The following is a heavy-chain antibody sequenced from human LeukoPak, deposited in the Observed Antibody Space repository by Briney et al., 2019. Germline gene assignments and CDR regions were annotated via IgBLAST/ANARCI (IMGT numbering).Heavy chain of an antibody. Sequence: PSETLSLTCTVSGGSISSSDYYWGWLRQPPGKGLQWIGSIYYSGSTNYNPSLKSRVTISVDTSKNQFSLKLSSVTAADTAVYYCARDTVTLGGMDVWGQGTTVTVSS. CDR3: ARDTVTLGGMDV. CDR1: GGSISSSDYY. J-gene: IGHJ6*02. CDR2: IYYSGST. V-gene: IGHV4-39*07. D-gene: IGHD4-11*01.